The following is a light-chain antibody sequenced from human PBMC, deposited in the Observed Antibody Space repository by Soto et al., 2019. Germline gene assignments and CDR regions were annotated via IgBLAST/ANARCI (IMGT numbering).Light chain of an antibody. CDR2: KSS. Sequence: QLTHSPAFLSASVGDRFTITCRASHDISTALAWYQQKPGKSPKLLIYKSSSLESGVPSRFSGSGSGTEFTLTISSLQPDDFATYYCQQYNSYSTVGQGTKVEIK. CDR1: HDISTA. V-gene: IGKV1-5*03. J-gene: IGKJ1*01. CDR3: QQYNSYST.